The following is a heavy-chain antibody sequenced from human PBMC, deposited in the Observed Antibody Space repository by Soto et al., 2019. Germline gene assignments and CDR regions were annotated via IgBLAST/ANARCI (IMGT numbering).Heavy chain of an antibody. D-gene: IGHD6-13*01. CDR3: TRVYPYSSSWSYFDY. J-gene: IGHJ4*02. Sequence: GGSLRLSCTASGFTFGDYAMSWVRQAPGKGLEWVGFIRSKAYGGTTEYAASVKGRFTISRDDSKSIAYLQMNSLKTEDTAVYYCTRVYPYSSSWSYFDYWGQGTLVTVSS. V-gene: IGHV3-49*04. CDR1: GFTFGDYA. CDR2: IRSKAYGGTT.